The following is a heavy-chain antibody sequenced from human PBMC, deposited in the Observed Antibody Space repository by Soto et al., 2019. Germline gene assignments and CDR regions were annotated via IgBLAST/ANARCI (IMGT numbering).Heavy chain of an antibody. J-gene: IGHJ4*02. V-gene: IGHV4-4*07. Sequence: PSETLSLTCTVSGGSINRYLWSGSRQPAGKGLEWIGRVYSSGTTDYNPSLNSRATMSVETSKNQFSLKLSSVTAADTAVYYCARDIASYAYGEGYWGQGIQVTVSS. CDR1: GGSINRYL. CDR2: VYSSGTT. CDR3: ARDIASYAYGEGY. D-gene: IGHD2-21*01.